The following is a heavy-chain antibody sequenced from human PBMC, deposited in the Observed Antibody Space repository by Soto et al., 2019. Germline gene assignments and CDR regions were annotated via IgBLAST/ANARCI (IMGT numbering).Heavy chain of an antibody. CDR1: GYIFTNYW. V-gene: IGHV5-51*01. CDR3: MRRARGTFEGRLVHFDGMDV. CDR2: IHPGDADI. J-gene: IGHJ6*02. D-gene: IGHD6-6*01. Sequence: EVQLVQSGAEVKKSGESLKISCQTSGYIFTNYWIAWVRQVPGEGPEGMGIIHPGDADIRYSPSVQGQVTISADASIGTAYLQWGSLKAADTAIYYCMRRARGTFEGRLVHFDGMDVWGQGTTVTVSS.